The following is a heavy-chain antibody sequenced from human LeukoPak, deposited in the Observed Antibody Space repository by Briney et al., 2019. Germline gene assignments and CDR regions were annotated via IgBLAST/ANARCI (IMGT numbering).Heavy chain of an antibody. J-gene: IGHJ4*02. Sequence: GASVKVSCKVSGYTLTELSMHWVRQAPGKGLEWMGGFGPEDGETIYAQKFQGRVTMTEDTSTDTAYMELSSLRSEDTAVYYCATADDYGDYGGYWGQGTLVTVSS. CDR2: FGPEDGET. D-gene: IGHD4-17*01. V-gene: IGHV1-24*01. CDR1: GYTLTELS. CDR3: ATADDYGDYGGY.